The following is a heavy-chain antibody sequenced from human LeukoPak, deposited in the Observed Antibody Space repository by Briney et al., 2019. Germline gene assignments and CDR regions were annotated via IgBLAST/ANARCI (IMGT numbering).Heavy chain of an antibody. J-gene: IGHJ6*03. V-gene: IGHV7-4-1*02. CDR1: GYTFNRYG. Sequence: ASVKVSCKASGYTFNRYGMNWVRQAPGQGLEWMGWINTNTGTPTYAQGFTGRFVFSLDTSVSTAYLQISSLKAADTAVYCCARVGTTRSAYYYMDVWGKGTTVTVSS. CDR3: ARVGTTRSAYYYMDV. D-gene: IGHD1-26*01. CDR2: INTNTGTP.